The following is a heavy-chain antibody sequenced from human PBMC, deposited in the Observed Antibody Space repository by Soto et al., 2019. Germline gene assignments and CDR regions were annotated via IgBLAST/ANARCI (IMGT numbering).Heavy chain of an antibody. V-gene: IGHV3-7*03. CDR2: IKQDGSEK. Sequence: EVQLVESGGGLVQPGGSLRLSCAASGFTFSSYWMSWVRQAPGKGLEWVANIKQDGSEKYYVDSVKGRFTISRDNAKNSLYLQMNSLRAEDTAVYYCAREETDSSSSEFDYWGQGTLVTVSS. CDR1: GFTFSSYW. CDR3: AREETDSSSSEFDY. D-gene: IGHD6-6*01. J-gene: IGHJ4*02.